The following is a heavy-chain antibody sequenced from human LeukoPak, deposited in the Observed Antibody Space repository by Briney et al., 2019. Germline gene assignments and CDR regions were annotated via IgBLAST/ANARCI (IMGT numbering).Heavy chain of an antibody. CDR3: ARGALWFGEPVPLPDY. Sequence: SQTLSLTCAVSGGSISRGGYSWSLIRPPPGEGLGGIGENYHSGSTYYNPSLKSRVTISVDRSKNQFSLKLSSVTAADMAVYYCARGALWFGEPVPLPDYWGQGTLVTVSS. D-gene: IGHD3-10*01. CDR2: NYHSGST. J-gene: IGHJ4*02. V-gene: IGHV4-30-2*01. CDR1: GGSISRGGYS.